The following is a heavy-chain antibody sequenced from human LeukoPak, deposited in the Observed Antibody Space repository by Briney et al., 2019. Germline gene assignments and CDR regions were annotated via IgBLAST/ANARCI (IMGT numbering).Heavy chain of an antibody. CDR1: GYTFTSYG. D-gene: IGHD3-10*01. CDR3: ARQVDSTMALPDY. Sequence: GASGKVSCKASGYTFTSYGVTWVRQAPGQGLEWMGWISAYNRNTNYAQKLQGRVTMTTDTSTSTAYMELRSLRSDDTAVYYCARQVDSTMALPDYWGQGTLVTVSS. J-gene: IGHJ4*02. CDR2: ISAYNRNT. V-gene: IGHV1-18*01.